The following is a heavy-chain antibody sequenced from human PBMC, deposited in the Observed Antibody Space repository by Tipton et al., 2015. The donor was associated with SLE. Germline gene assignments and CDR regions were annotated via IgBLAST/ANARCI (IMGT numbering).Heavy chain of an antibody. V-gene: IGHV4-39*07. CDR1: GDSISTTTYY. J-gene: IGHJ4*02. D-gene: IGHD2-2*01. CDR3: ARHGRGSAFFDY. Sequence: TLSLTCTVSGDSISTTTYYWGWVRQPPGKGLEWIGKIYYSGSSYYSGKTYYNPSLKSRVTISVDASKDQFSLELESVTAADTAVYYCARHGRGSAFFDYWGQGTLVTVSS. CDR2: IYYSGSSYYSGKT.